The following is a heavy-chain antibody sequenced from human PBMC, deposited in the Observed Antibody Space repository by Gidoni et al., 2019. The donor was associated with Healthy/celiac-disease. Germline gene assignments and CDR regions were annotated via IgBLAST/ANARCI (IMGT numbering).Heavy chain of an antibody. D-gene: IGHD2-15*01. CDR3: AKALGVGPLPGANFDY. CDR2: ISGSGGST. J-gene: IGHJ4*02. CDR1: GFTFSSYA. Sequence: EVQLLESGGGLVQPGGSLRLSCAASGFTFSSYAMSWVRQAPGKGLEWASAISGSGGSTYYADSVKGRFTISRDNSKNTLYLQMNSLRAEDTAVYYCAKALGVGPLPGANFDYWGQGTLVTVSS. V-gene: IGHV3-23*01.